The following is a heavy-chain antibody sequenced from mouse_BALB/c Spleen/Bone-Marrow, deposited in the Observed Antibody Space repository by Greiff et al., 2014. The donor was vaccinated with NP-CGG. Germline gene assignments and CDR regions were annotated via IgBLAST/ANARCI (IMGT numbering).Heavy chain of an antibody. Sequence: VKLMESGAELARPGASVKMSCQASGYTFTRYTMHWEKQRPGQGLEWIGYINPSSAYTNYNQKFKDKATLTADKSSSTAYVQLSSLTSEDSAVYYCTIWYYAMDYWGQGTSVTVSS. CDR2: INPSSAYT. CDR3: TIWYYAMDY. V-gene: IGHV1-4*01. CDR1: GYTFTRYT. D-gene: IGHD1-1*02. J-gene: IGHJ4*01.